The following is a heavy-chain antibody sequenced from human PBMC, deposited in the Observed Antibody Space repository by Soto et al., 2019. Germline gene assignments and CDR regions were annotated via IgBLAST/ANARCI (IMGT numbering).Heavy chain of an antibody. J-gene: IGHJ4*02. CDR1: GGSISSSSYY. V-gene: IGHV4-39*01. D-gene: IGHD6-19*01. CDR3: ANEQWLTTRAFDY. Sequence: PSETLSLTCTVSGGSISSSSYYWGWIRQPPGKGLEWIGSIYYSGSTYYNPSLKSRVTISVDTSKNQFSLKLSSVTAADTAVYYCANEQWLTTRAFDYWGQGTLVTVSS. CDR2: IYYSGST.